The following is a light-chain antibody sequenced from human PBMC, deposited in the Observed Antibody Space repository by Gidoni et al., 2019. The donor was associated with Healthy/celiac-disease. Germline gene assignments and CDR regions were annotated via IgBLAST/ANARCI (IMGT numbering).Light chain of an antibody. Sequence: DIVMTQSLLSLPVTPGEPASISCRSSQSLLHSNGYNYLDWYLQKPGQSPQLLIYLGSNRASGVPDRFSGSGSGTDFTLKISRVEAEDVGVYYCMQALQTPVTFGQGTKVEIK. V-gene: IGKV2-28*01. CDR1: QSLLHSNGYNY. J-gene: IGKJ1*01. CDR3: MQALQTPVT. CDR2: LGS.